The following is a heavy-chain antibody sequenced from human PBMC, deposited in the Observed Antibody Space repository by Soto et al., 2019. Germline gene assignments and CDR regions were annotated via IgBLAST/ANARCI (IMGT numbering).Heavy chain of an antibody. D-gene: IGHD3-22*01. CDR2: INHSGRT. J-gene: IGHJ4*02. Sequence: SETLSLTCIVSGGSFSGHYWSWIRQPPGKGLEWIGEINHSGRTNYNPSLKGRITMSVDTSKNQFSLKLRSMTAADTAVYYCARTTYYFETSGYSPFDYWGQGTPVTVSS. V-gene: IGHV4-34*01. CDR3: ARTTYYFETSGYSPFDY. CDR1: GGSFSGHY.